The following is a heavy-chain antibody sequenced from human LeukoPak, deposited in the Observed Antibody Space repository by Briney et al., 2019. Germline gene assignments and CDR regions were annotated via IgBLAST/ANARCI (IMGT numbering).Heavy chain of an antibody. Sequence: PGGSLRLSCAASGFTFSSYGMHWVRQAPGKGLEWVAFIRYDGSNKYYADSVKGRFTISRDNSKNTLYLQMSSLRAEDTAVYYCAKDFSSSWYWDYWGQGTLVTVSS. CDR2: IRYDGSNK. D-gene: IGHD6-13*01. J-gene: IGHJ4*02. V-gene: IGHV3-30*02. CDR1: GFTFSSYG. CDR3: AKDFSSSWYWDY.